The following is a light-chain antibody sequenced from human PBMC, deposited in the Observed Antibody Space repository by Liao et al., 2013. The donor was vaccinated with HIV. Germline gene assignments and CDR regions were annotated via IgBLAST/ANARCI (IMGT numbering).Light chain of an antibody. V-gene: IGLV3-1*01. CDR1: KLGDKY. J-gene: IGLJ2*01. CDR2: RNN. CDR3: QVWDSSSDHPGVV. Sequence: SYVLTQPPSVSVSPGQTASITCSGEKLGDKYVCWYQQKPGQSPVLVIYRNNNRPSGIPERFSGSNSGNTATLTISSVEAGDEADYYCQVWDSSSDHPGVVFGGGTKLTAL.